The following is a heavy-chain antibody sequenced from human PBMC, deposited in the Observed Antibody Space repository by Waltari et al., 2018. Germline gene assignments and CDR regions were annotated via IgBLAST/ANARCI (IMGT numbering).Heavy chain of an antibody. CDR2: IKPEGSQQ. V-gene: IGHV3-7*03. D-gene: IGHD7-27*01. Sequence: EVQLVDSGGGLVQPGGSLRLSCAASGFTFSSNWMSWVRQAPGGGLEWLANIKPEGSQQYYVDSVRGRFSISRDNAKNSLYLQLNSLRAEDTAIYYCARDFNWGWDFWGQGTLVTVSS. CDR1: GFTFSSNW. J-gene: IGHJ4*02. CDR3: ARDFNWGWDF.